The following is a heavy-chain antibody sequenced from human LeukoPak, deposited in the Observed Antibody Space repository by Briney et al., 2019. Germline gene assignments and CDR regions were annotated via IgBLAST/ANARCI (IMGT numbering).Heavy chain of an antibody. CDR1: GFSFSSYW. CDR3: ARDSSGWYASYYFDY. J-gene: IGHJ4*02. D-gene: IGHD6-19*01. V-gene: IGHV3-7*03. CDR2: IKQDGSEK. Sequence: GGSLRLSCAASGFSFSSYWMSWVRQAPGKGPEWVANIKQDGSEKYYVDSVKGRFTISRDNAKNSLDLQMNSLRAEDTAVYYCARDSSGWYASYYFDYWGQGTLVTVSS.